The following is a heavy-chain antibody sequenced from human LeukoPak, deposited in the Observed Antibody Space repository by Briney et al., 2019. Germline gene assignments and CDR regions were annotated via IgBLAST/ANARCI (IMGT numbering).Heavy chain of an antibody. Sequence: GGSLRLSCAASGFTFSNAWMSWVRQAPGKGLEWVGRIKSKTDGGTTDYAAPVKGRFTISRDDSKNTLYLQMNSLETEDTAVYYCTTDPFTMLAYGTGSLGFDYWGQGTLVTVSS. CDR1: GFTFSNAW. CDR2: IKSKTDGGTT. J-gene: IGHJ4*02. D-gene: IGHD3-10*01. V-gene: IGHV3-15*01. CDR3: TTDPFTMLAYGTGSLGFDY.